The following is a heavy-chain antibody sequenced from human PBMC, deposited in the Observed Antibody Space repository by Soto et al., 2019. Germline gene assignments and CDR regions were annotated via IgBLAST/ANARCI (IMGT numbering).Heavy chain of an antibody. J-gene: IGHJ4*02. D-gene: IGHD2-15*01. CDR3: ARAKGYCSGGSCSQLLFDY. CDR1: GYSFISYW. CDR2: LYPGDSDT. V-gene: IGHV5-51*01. Sequence: GESLKISCKGSGYSFISYWIAWARQMPGKGLEWMGILYPGDSDTRYSPSFQGQVTISADKSISTAYLQWRSLKASDTAMYYCARAKGYCSGGSCSQLLFDYWGQGTLVTVSS.